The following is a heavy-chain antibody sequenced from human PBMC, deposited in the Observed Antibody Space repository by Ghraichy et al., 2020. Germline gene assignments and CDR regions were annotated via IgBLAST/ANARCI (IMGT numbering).Heavy chain of an antibody. D-gene: IGHD4-17*01. CDR1: GFSFSSYW. J-gene: IGHJ4*02. CDR3: ARVRCFGDQLYFDY. V-gene: IGHV3-7*01. CDR2: INQDGSTK. Sequence: GESLNISCAASGFSFSSYWMTWVRQAPGKGLEWVAHINQDGSTKYYVASVRGRFTISRDNAKNSLYLQMNSLRAEDTAVYYCARVRCFGDQLYFDYWGQGTLVTVSS.